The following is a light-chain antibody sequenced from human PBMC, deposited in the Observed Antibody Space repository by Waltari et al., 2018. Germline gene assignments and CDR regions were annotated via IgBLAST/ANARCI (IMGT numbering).Light chain of an antibody. CDR2: DAS. V-gene: IGKV1-33*01. CDR1: QDISNY. J-gene: IGKJ3*01. Sequence: DIQMTQSPSSLSASVGHRVTVTCQASQDISNYLNWYQQRPGKAPKLLIYDASSLETGVPSRFSASGSGTDFTFTISSLQPEDIATYYCQQYNNLPFTFGPGTTVDIK. CDR3: QQYNNLPFT.